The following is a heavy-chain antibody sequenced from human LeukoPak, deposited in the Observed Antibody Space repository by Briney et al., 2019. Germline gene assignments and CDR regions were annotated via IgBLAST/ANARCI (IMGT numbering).Heavy chain of an antibody. CDR2: IYSGGST. Sequence: GGSLRLSCAVSGFTSRSHDMSWVRQAPGKGLEWVSVIYSGGSTYYADSVKGRFTISRNNSKNTLYLQMNSLRVEDTAVYYCARGSTWNWFDPWGQGTLVTVSS. CDR1: GFTSRSHD. CDR3: ARGSTWNWFDP. V-gene: IGHV3-53*04. J-gene: IGHJ5*02.